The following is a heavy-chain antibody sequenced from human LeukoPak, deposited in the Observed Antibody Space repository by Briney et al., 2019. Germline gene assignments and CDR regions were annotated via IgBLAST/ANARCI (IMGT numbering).Heavy chain of an antibody. V-gene: IGHV4-34*01. CDR1: GGSFSGYY. Sequence: SETLSLTCAVYGGSFSGYYWSWIRQPPGKGLEWIGEINHSGSTNYNPSLKSRVTISVDTSKNQFSLKLSSVTAADTAVYYCARRPGGYYDTSGILEYFDYWGQGTLVTVSS. D-gene: IGHD3-22*01. CDR2: INHSGST. J-gene: IGHJ4*02. CDR3: ARRPGGYYDTSGILEYFDY.